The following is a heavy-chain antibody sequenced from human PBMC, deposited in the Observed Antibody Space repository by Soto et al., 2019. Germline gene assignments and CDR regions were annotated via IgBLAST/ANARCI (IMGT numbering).Heavy chain of an antibody. Sequence: GGSLRLSCAASGFTFTSYWMHWVRQAPGKGLVWVSRIHSDGSSTSYADSVKGRFTISRDNAKNTLYLEMNSLRAEDTAVYYCARARDSGSYAPNWFDPWGQGTLVTVSS. V-gene: IGHV3-74*01. J-gene: IGHJ5*02. D-gene: IGHD3-10*01. CDR3: ARARDSGSYAPNWFDP. CDR1: GFTFTSYW. CDR2: IHSDGSST.